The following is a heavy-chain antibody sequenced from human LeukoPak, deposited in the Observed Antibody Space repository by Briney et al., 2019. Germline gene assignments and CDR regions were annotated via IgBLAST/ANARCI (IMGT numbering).Heavy chain of an antibody. CDR1: GFTFSSYE. J-gene: IGHJ6*04. CDR2: ISSSGSTI. V-gene: IGHV3-48*03. Sequence: GGSLRLSCAASGFTFSSYEMNWVRQAPGKGLKWVSYISSSGSTIYYADSVKGRFTISRDNAKNSLYLQTNSLRAEDTAVYYCAELGITMIGGVWGKGTTVTISS. CDR3: AELGITMIGGV. D-gene: IGHD3-10*02.